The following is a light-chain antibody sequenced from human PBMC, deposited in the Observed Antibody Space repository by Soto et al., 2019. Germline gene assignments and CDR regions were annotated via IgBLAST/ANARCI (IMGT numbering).Light chain of an antibody. CDR3: QHSYNTPRT. J-gene: IGKJ1*01. Sequence: DIQMTQSPSSLSASVGDRVTISCRASQSIRSYLNWYQQKPGKAPKLLIFGASSLQSGVPSRFSGSGSGTDFTLTINSLQPEDFATYYCQHSYNTPRTFGQGTKVDIK. CDR2: GAS. CDR1: QSIRSY. V-gene: IGKV1-39*01.